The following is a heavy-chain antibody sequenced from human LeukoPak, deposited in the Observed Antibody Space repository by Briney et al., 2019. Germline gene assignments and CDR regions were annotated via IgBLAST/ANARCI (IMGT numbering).Heavy chain of an antibody. CDR3: ARAYCSSTSCYPFDY. CDR1: GFTFGDYA. Sequence: GGSLRLSCTASGFTFGDYAMSWFRQAPGKGLEWVGFIRSKAYGGTTEYAASVKGRFTISRDDSKSIAYLQMNSLKTEDTAVYYCARAYCSSTSCYPFDYWGQGTLVTVSS. J-gene: IGHJ4*02. CDR2: IRSKAYGGTT. V-gene: IGHV3-49*03. D-gene: IGHD2-2*01.